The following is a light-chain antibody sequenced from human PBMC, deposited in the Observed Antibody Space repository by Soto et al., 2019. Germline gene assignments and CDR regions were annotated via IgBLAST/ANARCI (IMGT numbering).Light chain of an antibody. CDR3: GSWDSSLSAYV. J-gene: IGLJ1*01. Sequence: QSVLTQPPSVSAAPGQRVTISCSGSSSNIGGNSVSWYQQLPRTAPKLLIYDDDKRPSGIPDPFSGSTSGTSATLGITGFQTGDEADYYCGSWDSSLSAYVFGTGTNVTVL. CDR1: SSNIGGNS. CDR2: DDD. V-gene: IGLV1-51*01.